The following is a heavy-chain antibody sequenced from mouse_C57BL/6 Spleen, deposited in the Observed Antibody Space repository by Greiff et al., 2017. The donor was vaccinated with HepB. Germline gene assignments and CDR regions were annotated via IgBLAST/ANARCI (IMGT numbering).Heavy chain of an antibody. CDR3: ARIYYYGSGYFDV. CDR2: IDPSDSET. CDR1: GYTFTSYW. V-gene: IGHV1-52*01. Sequence: QVHVKQSGAELVRPGSSVKLSCKASGYTFTSYWMHWVKQRPIQGLEWIGNIDPSDSETHYNQKFKDKATLTVDKSSSTAYMQLSSLTSEDSAVYYCARIYYYGSGYFDVWGTGTTVTVSS. J-gene: IGHJ1*03. D-gene: IGHD1-1*01.